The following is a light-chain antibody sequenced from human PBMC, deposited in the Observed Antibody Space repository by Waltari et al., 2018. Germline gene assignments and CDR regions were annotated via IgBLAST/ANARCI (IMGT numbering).Light chain of an antibody. CDR3: SSQSSNDVVL. J-gene: IGLJ2*01. Sequence: QSALTQPASVSGSPGPSVTIFCAGTSNVVGRYTSLSWYQEHPGQAPRVIIYDVSERPSGVSDRFSGSKSGNTASLTISGLQAEDEADYYCSSQSSNDVVLFGGGTKLTVL. CDR1: SNVVGRYTS. V-gene: IGLV2-14*01. CDR2: DVS.